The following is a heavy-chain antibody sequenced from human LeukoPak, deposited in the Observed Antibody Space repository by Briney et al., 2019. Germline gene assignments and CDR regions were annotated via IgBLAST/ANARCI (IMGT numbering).Heavy chain of an antibody. V-gene: IGHV3-30-3*01. J-gene: IGHJ6*02. D-gene: IGHD6-19*01. Sequence: GGSLRLSCAASGFTFSSYAMYWVRQAPGKGLEWVAVISYDGSNKYYADSVKGRFTISRDNSKNTLYLQMNSLRAEDTAVYYCARETEYSSGWYSDRNYYYGMDVWGQGTTVTVSS. CDR3: ARETEYSSGWYSDRNYYYGMDV. CDR2: ISYDGSNK. CDR1: GFTFSSYA.